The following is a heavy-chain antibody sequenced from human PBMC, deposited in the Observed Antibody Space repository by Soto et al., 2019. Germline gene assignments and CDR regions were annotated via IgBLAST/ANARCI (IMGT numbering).Heavy chain of an antibody. Sequence: GGSLRLSCAASGFTFSSYEMNWVRQAPGKGLEWVSYISSSGSTIYYADSVKGRFTISRDNAKNSLYLQMNGLRAEDTAVYYCEASMIVENWFDPWGQGTLVTVSS. D-gene: IGHD3-22*01. V-gene: IGHV3-48*03. CDR2: ISSSGSTI. CDR1: GFTFSSYE. J-gene: IGHJ5*02. CDR3: EASMIVENWFDP.